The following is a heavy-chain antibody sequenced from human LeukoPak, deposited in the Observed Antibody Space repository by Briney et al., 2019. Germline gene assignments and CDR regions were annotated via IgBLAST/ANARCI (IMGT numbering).Heavy chain of an antibody. Sequence: PGGSLRLSCAASGFTFSSYAMSWVRQAPGKGLEWVSAISGSGGSTYYADSVKGRFTISRDNSKNTLYLQMNSLRAEDTAVYYCAKAGIAVADGGDWFDPWGQGTLVTVSS. D-gene: IGHD6-19*01. CDR3: AKAGIAVADGGDWFDP. V-gene: IGHV3-23*01. J-gene: IGHJ5*02. CDR2: ISGSGGST. CDR1: GFTFSSYA.